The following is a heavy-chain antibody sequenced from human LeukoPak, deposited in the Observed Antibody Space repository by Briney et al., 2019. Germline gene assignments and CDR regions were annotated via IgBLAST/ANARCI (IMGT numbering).Heavy chain of an antibody. CDR2: INPNSGGT. Sequence: ASVKVSCKASGYTFTGYYMHWVRQAPGQGLAWMGWINPNSGGTNYAQKFQGRVTMTRDTSISTAYMELSRLRSDDTAVYYCAREAYCSGGSCYSWFDPWGQGTLVTVSS. J-gene: IGHJ5*02. V-gene: IGHV1-2*02. D-gene: IGHD2-15*01. CDR1: GYTFTGYY. CDR3: AREAYCSGGSCYSWFDP.